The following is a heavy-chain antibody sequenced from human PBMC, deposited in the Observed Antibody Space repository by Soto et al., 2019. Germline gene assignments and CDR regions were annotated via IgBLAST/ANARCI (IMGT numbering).Heavy chain of an antibody. CDR1: GYTFTSYD. Sequence: QVQLVQSGAEVKKPGASVKVSCKASGYTFTSYDINWVRQATGQGLEWMGWMNPNSGNTGYAQKFQGRVTMTRNTSISTAYMELSSLRSEDTAVYYCARRIPGIAVDRTKRIWFDPWGQGTLVTVSS. CDR2: MNPNSGNT. CDR3: ARRIPGIAVDRTKRIWFDP. V-gene: IGHV1-8*01. D-gene: IGHD6-19*01. J-gene: IGHJ5*02.